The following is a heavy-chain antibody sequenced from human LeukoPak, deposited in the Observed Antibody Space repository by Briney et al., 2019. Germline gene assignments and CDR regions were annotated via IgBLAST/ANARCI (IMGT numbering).Heavy chain of an antibody. D-gene: IGHD3-10*01. CDR3: ARERGPYYYYYMDV. Sequence: GGSLRLSCAASGFTFDDYGMYWVRQTPGKGLEWVSGISWNSGSIGYAASVKGRLTISRDNAKNSLYLQMNSLRAEDTAVYYCARERGPYYYYYMDVWGKGTTVTVSS. CDR1: GFTFDDYG. J-gene: IGHJ6*03. CDR2: ISWNSGSI. V-gene: IGHV3-9*01.